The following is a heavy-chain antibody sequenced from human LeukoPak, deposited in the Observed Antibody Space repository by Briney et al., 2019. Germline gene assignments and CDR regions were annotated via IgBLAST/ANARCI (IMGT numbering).Heavy chain of an antibody. Sequence: PSETLSLTCTVSGGSISSYYWSWIRQPTGKGLEWIGYIYYSGSTNYNPSLKSRVTISVDTSKNQFSLKLSSVTAADTAVYYCARHFYDSSGYLFDYWGQGTLVTVSS. V-gene: IGHV4-59*08. CDR3: ARHFYDSSGYLFDY. CDR2: IYYSGST. D-gene: IGHD3-22*01. CDR1: GGSISSYY. J-gene: IGHJ4*02.